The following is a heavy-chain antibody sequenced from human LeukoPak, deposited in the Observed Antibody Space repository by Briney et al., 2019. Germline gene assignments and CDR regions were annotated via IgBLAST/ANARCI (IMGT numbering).Heavy chain of an antibody. J-gene: IGHJ6*02. CDR3: AKFVLRVLRFLEWYYYYGMDV. V-gene: IGHV3-30-3*02. D-gene: IGHD3-3*01. Sequence: GGSLRLSCAASGFTFSSYAMHWVRQAPGKGLEWVAVISYDGSNKYYADSVKGRFTISRDNSKNTLYLQMNSLRAEDTAVYYCAKFVLRVLRFLEWYYYYGMDVWGQGTTVTVSS. CDR2: ISYDGSNK. CDR1: GFTFSSYA.